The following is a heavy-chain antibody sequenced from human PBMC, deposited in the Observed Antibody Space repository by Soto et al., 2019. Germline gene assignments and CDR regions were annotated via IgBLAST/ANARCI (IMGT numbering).Heavy chain of an antibody. CDR3: TTGWTT. CDR1: GFTFGDYA. D-gene: IGHD1-1*01. CDR2: IKSKTDGGTT. J-gene: IGHJ1*01. V-gene: IGHV3-15*01. Sequence: PGGSLRLSSTTSGFTFGDYAMSWFRLAPGKGLEWVGRIKSKTDGGTTDYAAPVKGRFTISRDDSKNTLYLQMNSLKTEDTALYYCTTGWTTWGQGTLVTVSS.